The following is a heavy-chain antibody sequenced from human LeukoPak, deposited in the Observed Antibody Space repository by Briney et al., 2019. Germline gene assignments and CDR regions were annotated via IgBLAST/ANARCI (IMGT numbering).Heavy chain of an antibody. J-gene: IGHJ6*02. D-gene: IGHD1-7*01. Sequence: TSETLSLTCTVSGGSISSYYWGWIRQPPGKGLEWIGYIYYSGSTNYNPSLKSRVTISVDTSKNQFSLKLSSVTAADTAVYYCARDNWNYGSSMDVWGQGTTVTVSS. CDR3: ARDNWNYGSSMDV. CDR1: GGSISSYY. CDR2: IYYSGST. V-gene: IGHV4-59*01.